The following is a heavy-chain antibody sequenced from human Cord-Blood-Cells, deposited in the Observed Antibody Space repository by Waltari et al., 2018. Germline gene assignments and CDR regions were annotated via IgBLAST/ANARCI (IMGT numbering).Heavy chain of an antibody. CDR2: VHRSGRT. CDR3: ARDRGRGLYLDS. D-gene: IGHD2-15*01. J-gene: IGHJ5*01. CDR1: CESICSDEL. V-gene: IGHV4-4*02. Sequence: QLQLQESGPGLVKPSGTLSPNRAFSCESICSDELWNWVRQPPGKGLEWIGQVHRSGRTNYNPSFAARVTVSVDTFNKQFSLTVTSATAADTAVYYCARDRGRGLYLDS.